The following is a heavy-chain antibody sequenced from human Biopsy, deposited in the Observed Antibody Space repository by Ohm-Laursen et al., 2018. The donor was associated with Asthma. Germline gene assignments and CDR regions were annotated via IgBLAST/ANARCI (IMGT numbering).Heavy chain of an antibody. J-gene: IGHJ6*02. CDR1: RFTYE. D-gene: IGHD1-20*01. CDR3: AKGKYKWNDGYYGLDV. V-gene: IGHV3-30-3*02. Sequence: SLRLSCAASRFTYEMHWVRQAPGKGLEWVAVISYDGSSIYYADSVKGRFTISRDNSKNTLYLEVTSLRAEDTAVYYCAKGKYKWNDGYYGLDVWGQGTTVTVSS. CDR2: ISYDGSSI.